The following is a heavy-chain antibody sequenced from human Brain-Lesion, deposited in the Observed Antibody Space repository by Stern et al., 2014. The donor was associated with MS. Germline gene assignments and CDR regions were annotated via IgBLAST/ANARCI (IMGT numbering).Heavy chain of an antibody. Sequence: EVPLVESGGGFVQPGGSLTLSCAASGFTFSNYWMHWVRHAPGKGLVWVSRVNNDGRRTSYADSAKRRFTNSRHNAKNTLYLQMNSLRVEDTAIYYCARGERWFDSWGQGTLVTVSS. D-gene: IGHD3-10*01. J-gene: IGHJ5*01. CDR2: VNNDGRRT. CDR3: ARGERWFDS. V-gene: IGHV3-74*02. CDR1: GFTFSNYW.